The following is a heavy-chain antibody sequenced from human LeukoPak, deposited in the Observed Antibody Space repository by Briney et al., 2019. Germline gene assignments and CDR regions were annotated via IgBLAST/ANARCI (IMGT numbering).Heavy chain of an antibody. CDR2: ISYDGSNK. D-gene: IGHD2-2*01. Sequence: GGSLRLSCAASGFTFSSYAMHWVRQAPGKGLEWVAVISYDGSNKYYADSVKGRFTISRDNSKNTLYLQMNSLRAEDTAVYYCARGVSVYCSSTSCYLAFDYWGQGTLVTVSS. J-gene: IGHJ4*02. CDR3: ARGVSVYCSSTSCYLAFDY. CDR1: GFTFSSYA. V-gene: IGHV3-30-3*01.